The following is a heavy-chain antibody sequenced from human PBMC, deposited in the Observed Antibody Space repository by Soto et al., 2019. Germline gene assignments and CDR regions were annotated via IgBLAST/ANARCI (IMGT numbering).Heavy chain of an antibody. Sequence: QVQLVQSGAEVKKHGASVKVSCKASGDTLIDYGVSWVRQAPGQGLEWMGWVSAYNGNTRNAQKFQGSLTLTRATSTSTGYMELRSMRSDDTAVYYCARDDRVYGDYVVNFDSLGQGTLVTVSS. D-gene: IGHD4-17*01. V-gene: IGHV1-18*01. CDR3: ARDDRVYGDYVVNFDS. CDR1: GDTLIDYG. CDR2: VSAYNGNT. J-gene: IGHJ4*02.